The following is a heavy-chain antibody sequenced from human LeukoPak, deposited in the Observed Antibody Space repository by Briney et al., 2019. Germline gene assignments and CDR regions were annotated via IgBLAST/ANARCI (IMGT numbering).Heavy chain of an antibody. V-gene: IGHV5-51*01. CDR3: ARSPPYYYDSSGHNRHFDY. J-gene: IGHJ4*02. D-gene: IGHD3-22*01. CDR1: GYSFTSYW. Sequence: GESLKISCKGSGYSFTSYWIGWVRQMPGKGLKWMGIIYPGDSDTRYSPSFQGQVTISADKSISTAYLQWSSLKASDTAMYYCARSPPYYYDSSGHNRHFDYWGQGTLVTVSS. CDR2: IYPGDSDT.